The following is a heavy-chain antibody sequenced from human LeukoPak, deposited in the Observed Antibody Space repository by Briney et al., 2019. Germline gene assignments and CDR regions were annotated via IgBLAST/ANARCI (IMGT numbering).Heavy chain of an antibody. CDR3: AKVFKRGVTMVRGVTGWE. Sequence: PGGSLRLSCAASGFTFSSYAMSWVRQAPGKGLEWVSAISGSGGSTYYADSVKGRFTISRGNSKNTLYLQMNSLRAEDTAVYYCAKVFKRGVTMVRGVTGWEWGQGTLVTVSS. CDR1: GFTFSSYA. CDR2: ISGSGGST. J-gene: IGHJ4*02. D-gene: IGHD3-10*01. V-gene: IGHV3-23*01.